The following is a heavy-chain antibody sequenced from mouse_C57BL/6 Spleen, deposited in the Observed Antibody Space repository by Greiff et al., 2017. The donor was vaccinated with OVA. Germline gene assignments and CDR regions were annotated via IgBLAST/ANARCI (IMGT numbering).Heavy chain of an antibody. D-gene: IGHD4-1*01. CDR2: IDPEDGET. V-gene: IGHV14-2*01. CDR3: ARTLTGTFYFDY. J-gene: IGHJ2*01. CDR1: GFNIKDYY. Sequence: EVQRVESGAELVKPGASVKLSCTASGFNIKDYYMHWVKQRTEQGLEWIGRIDPEDGETKYAPKFQGKATITADTSSNTAYLQLSSLTSEDTAVYYCARTLTGTFYFDYWGQGTTLTVSS.